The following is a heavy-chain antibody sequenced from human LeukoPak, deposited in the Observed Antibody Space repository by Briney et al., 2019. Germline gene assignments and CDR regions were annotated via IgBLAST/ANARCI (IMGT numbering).Heavy chain of an antibody. D-gene: IGHD3-16*02. Sequence: SETLSLTCTVSNYSISTDYYWGWVRQPPGKGLEWIGTMYHSGSTYYNPSLKSRVTISVDTSKNQFSLKLSSVTAADTAVYYCARYDVWGSYRAFDYWGQGTLVTVSS. CDR3: ARYDVWGSYRAFDY. V-gene: IGHV4-38-2*02. CDR1: NYSISTDYY. J-gene: IGHJ4*02. CDR2: MYHSGST.